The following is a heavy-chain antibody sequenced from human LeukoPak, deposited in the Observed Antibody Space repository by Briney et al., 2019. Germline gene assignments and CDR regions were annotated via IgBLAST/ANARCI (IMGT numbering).Heavy chain of an antibody. CDR2: INHSGST. Sequence: PSETPSLTCAVYGGSFSGYYWSWIRQPPGKGLKWIGEINHSGSTNYNPSLKSRVTISVDTSKNQFSLKLSSVTAADTAVYYCARGVQLWLLNYFDYWGQGTLVTVSS. CDR1: GGSFSGYY. D-gene: IGHD5-18*01. CDR3: ARGVQLWLLNYFDY. V-gene: IGHV4-34*01. J-gene: IGHJ4*02.